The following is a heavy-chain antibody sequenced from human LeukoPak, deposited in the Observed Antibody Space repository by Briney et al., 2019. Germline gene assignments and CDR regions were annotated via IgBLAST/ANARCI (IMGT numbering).Heavy chain of an antibody. CDR3: AGSPKQDFDI. CDR2: ISSSSSYT. CDR1: GFTVSDYY. J-gene: IGHJ3*02. Sequence: PGGSLRLSCAASGFTVSDYYMSWIRQAPGKGLEWVSYISSSSSYTNYADSVKGRFTISRDNAKNSLYLQMNSLRAEDTAVYYCAGSPKQDFDIWGQGTMVTVSS. V-gene: IGHV3-11*03.